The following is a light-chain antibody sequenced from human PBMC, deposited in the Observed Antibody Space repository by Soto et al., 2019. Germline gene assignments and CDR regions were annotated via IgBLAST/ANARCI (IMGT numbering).Light chain of an antibody. Sequence: DIQMTQSPSSLSASVGDRVTITCRASQSIGTYLHWYQQKPGKAPKLLIYAASSLQSGVPSRFSGSGSGTEFILTVSSLQPEDVATYYCQQSYTSPPALTFGGGTKVEI. CDR3: QQSYTSPPALT. CDR2: AAS. V-gene: IGKV1-39*01. J-gene: IGKJ4*01. CDR1: QSIGTY.